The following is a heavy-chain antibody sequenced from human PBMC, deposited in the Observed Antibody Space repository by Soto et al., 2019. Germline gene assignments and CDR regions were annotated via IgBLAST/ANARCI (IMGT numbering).Heavy chain of an antibody. CDR3: ARYRHYDFCSCQALYGMDV. J-gene: IGHJ6*02. V-gene: IGHV4-31*03. CDR2: IYYIGST. D-gene: IGHD3-3*01. Sequence: SETLSLTCTVSGGSISSGCYSWSWIRQHPGKGLEGFGYIYYIGSTYYNPSLQRRVTISVDTSKNQFTLTLSSVTAADTAVYYCARYRHYDFCSCQALYGMDVWGPVTPVTV. CDR1: GGSISSGCYS.